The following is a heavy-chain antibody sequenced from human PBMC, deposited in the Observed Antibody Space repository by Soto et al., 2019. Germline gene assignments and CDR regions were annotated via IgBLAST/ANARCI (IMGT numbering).Heavy chain of an antibody. V-gene: IGHV1-18*01. Sequence: QVQLVQSGGEVKKPGASVKLSCTASGYTFTSYGISWVRQAPGQGLEWMGWISAYNGNTNYAQNVQGRVTMTTDTSTTTAYMALRSLRSDATAVYYCASRGDINYSHGIDVWRQGPTVTVSS. CDR2: ISAYNGNT. J-gene: IGHJ6*02. CDR3: ASRGDINYSHGIDV. CDR1: GYTFTSYG. D-gene: IGHD5-12*01.